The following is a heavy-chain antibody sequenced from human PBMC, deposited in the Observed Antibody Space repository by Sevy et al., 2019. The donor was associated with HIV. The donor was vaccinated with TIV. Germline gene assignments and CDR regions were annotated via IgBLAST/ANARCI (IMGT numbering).Heavy chain of an antibody. Sequence: GGCLRLSCAASGFTLSSYGMHCVRQAPGKGLEWVAVIRYDGSNKYYADSVKGRFTISRDNSKNTLYLQMNSLRAEDTAAYDCARDRLGITISAQWGGGMDVWGQGTPVTVSS. CDR2: IRYDGSNK. CDR1: GFTLSSYG. CDR3: ARDRLGITISAQWGGGMDV. V-gene: IGHV3-33*01. J-gene: IGHJ6*02. D-gene: IGHD3-3*01.